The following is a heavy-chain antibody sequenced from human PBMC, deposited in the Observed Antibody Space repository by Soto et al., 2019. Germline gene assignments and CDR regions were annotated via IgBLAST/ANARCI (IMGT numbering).Heavy chain of an antibody. CDR3: AKDPAGEGPSFDY. Sequence: EGQLLESGGGLVQPGGSLRLSCAASGFTFSSYAMSWFRQSPGKGLEWVSAISGSGGSTYYADSVKGRFTISRDNSKNTLYLQMNSLRAEDTAVYYCAKDPAGEGPSFDYWGQGTLVTVSS. CDR1: GFTFSSYA. CDR2: ISGSGGST. J-gene: IGHJ4*02. V-gene: IGHV3-23*01. D-gene: IGHD2-2*01.